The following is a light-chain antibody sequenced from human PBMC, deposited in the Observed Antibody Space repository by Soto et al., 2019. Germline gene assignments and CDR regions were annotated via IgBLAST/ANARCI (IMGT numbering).Light chain of an antibody. CDR3: SSYTSSPTYV. CDR1: SSDVGGYNY. J-gene: IGLJ1*01. V-gene: IGLV2-14*01. CDR2: DVS. Sequence: QSVLTQPASVSASPGQSIAISCTGTSSDVGGYNYVSWYQQHPGKAPKLMIYDVSNRPSGVSNRFSGSKSGNTASLTISGLQAEDEADYYCSSYTSSPTYVFGTGTKVTVL.